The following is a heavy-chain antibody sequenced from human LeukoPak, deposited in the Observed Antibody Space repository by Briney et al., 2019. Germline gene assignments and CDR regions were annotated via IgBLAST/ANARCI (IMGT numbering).Heavy chain of an antibody. CDR2: INPSGGST. CDR3: ARDLNYDSSGSLKDY. Sequence: VASVKVSCKASGYTFTSYYMHWVRQAPGQGLEWMGVINPSGGSTSYAQKFQGRVTMTRDTSTSTVYMELSSLRSEDTAVYYCARDLNYDSSGSLKDYWGQGTLVTVSS. CDR1: GYTFTSYY. V-gene: IGHV1-46*01. D-gene: IGHD3-22*01. J-gene: IGHJ4*02.